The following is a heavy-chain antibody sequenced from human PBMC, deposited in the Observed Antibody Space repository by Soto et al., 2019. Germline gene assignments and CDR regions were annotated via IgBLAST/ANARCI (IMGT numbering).Heavy chain of an antibody. J-gene: IGHJ6*02. V-gene: IGHV4-34*01. D-gene: IGHD6-6*01. CDR1: GGSFSGYY. CDR3: ARARSSVPDRRGIGYYGMDV. Sequence: SETLSLTCAVYGGSFSGYYWSWIRQPPVTVLEWIGEINHSGSTNYNPSLKSRVTISEDASKNQFSLNLTSVTAADTAVYYCARARSSVPDRRGIGYYGMDVWGQGTTVTVSS. CDR2: INHSGST.